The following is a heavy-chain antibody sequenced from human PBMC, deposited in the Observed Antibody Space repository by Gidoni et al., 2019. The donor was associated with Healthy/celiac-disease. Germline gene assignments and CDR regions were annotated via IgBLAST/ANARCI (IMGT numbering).Heavy chain of an antibody. V-gene: IGHV3-53*01. CDR2: IYSGSST. J-gene: IGHJ4*02. CDR1: GFTVSSNY. Sequence: EVQLVESGGGLIQPGGSLRLSCAASGFTVSSNYMIWVRQAPGKGLEWVSVIYSGSSTDYADSVKGRFTISRDNSKNTLYLQMNSLRAEDTAVYYCARGEGPHALFDYWGQGTLVTVSS. CDR3: ARGEGPHALFDY.